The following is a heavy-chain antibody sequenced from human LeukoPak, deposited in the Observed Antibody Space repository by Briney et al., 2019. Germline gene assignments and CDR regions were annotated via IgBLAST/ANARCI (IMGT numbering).Heavy chain of an antibody. D-gene: IGHD3-10*01. CDR1: GFSLNTSGVG. J-gene: IGHJ6*04. CDR3: AHIWGSGSYYMGYYYGMDV. V-gene: IGHV2-5*02. CDR2: IYWDDDK. Sequence: ESGPTLVKPTQTLTLTCTFSGFSLNTSGVGVGWIRQPPGKALEWLALIYWDDDKRYSPSLKSRLTITKDTSKNQVVLTMTNMDPVDTATYYCAHIWGSGSYYMGYYYGMDVWGKGTTVTVSS.